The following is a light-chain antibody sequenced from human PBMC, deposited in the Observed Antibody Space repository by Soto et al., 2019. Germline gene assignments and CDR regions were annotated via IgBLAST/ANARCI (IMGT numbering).Light chain of an antibody. V-gene: IGKV3D-15*01. Sequence: EIVMTQSPATLSVSPGESATLSWRASQSVASHLAWYQQKPGQAPRLLIFGASVRATGIPARFSGSGSGTEFVLTIDSLQSEDFAVYYCHQYIDWPSITFGQGTRLEIK. J-gene: IGKJ5*01. CDR2: GAS. CDR1: QSVASH. CDR3: HQYIDWPSIT.